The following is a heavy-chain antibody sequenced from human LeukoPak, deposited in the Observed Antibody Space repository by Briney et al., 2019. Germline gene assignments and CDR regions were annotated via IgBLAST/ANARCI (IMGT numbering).Heavy chain of an antibody. V-gene: IGHV4-39*07. D-gene: IGHD6-13*01. Sequence: SETLSLTCTVSGGSISGSSYYWGWIRQPPGKGLEWIGSIYYSGSTYYNPSLKSRVTISVDTSKNQFSLKLSSVTAADTAVYYCATIPGIAAAGGYWGQGTLVTVSS. CDR2: IYYSGST. CDR3: ATIPGIAAAGGY. J-gene: IGHJ4*02. CDR1: GGSISGSSYY.